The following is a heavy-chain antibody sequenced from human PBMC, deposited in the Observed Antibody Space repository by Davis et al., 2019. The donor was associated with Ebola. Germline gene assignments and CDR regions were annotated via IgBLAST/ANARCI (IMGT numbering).Heavy chain of an antibody. D-gene: IGHD4-17*01. CDR1: GGSISSYY. Sequence: MPSETLSLTCTVSGGSISSYYWSWIRQPPGKGLEWNGYIYYSGSTNYNPSLKSRVTISVDTSKNQFSLKLSSVTAADTAVYYCARHGGRGDYFVDIWGQGTMVTVSS. CDR3: ARHGGRGDYFVDI. CDR2: IYYSGST. J-gene: IGHJ3*02. V-gene: IGHV4-59*08.